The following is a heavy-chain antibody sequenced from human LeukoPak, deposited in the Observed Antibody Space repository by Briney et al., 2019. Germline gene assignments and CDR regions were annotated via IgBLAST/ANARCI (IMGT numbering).Heavy chain of an antibody. CDR1: GYTFTSYG. V-gene: IGHV1-18*01. J-gene: IGHJ6*02. Sequence: GASVKVSCKASGYTFTSYGISWVRQAPGQGLEWMGWISAYNGNTNYAQKLQGRVTMTTDTSTSTAYMELRSLRSDDTAVYYCARERCSSTSCYLDYYYYGMDVWGQGTTVTVSS. D-gene: IGHD2-2*01. CDR2: ISAYNGNT. CDR3: ARERCSSTSCYLDYYYYGMDV.